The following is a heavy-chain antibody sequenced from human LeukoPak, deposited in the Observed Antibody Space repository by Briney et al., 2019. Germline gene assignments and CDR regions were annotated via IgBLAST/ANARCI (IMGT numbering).Heavy chain of an antibody. CDR3: ASFSYYYGSGPNWFDP. CDR1: GGSISSSNW. Sequence: PSETLSLTCAVSGGSISSSNWWSWVRQPPGKGLEWIGEIYHSGSTNYNPSLKSRVTISVDKSKNQFSLKLSSVTAADTAVYYCASFSYYYGSGPNWFDPWGQGTLVTVSS. J-gene: IGHJ5*02. D-gene: IGHD3-10*01. CDR2: IYHSGST. V-gene: IGHV4-4*02.